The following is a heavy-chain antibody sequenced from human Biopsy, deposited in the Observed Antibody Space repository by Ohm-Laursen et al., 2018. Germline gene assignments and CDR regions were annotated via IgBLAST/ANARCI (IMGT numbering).Heavy chain of an antibody. CDR2: ISSSGSTI. D-gene: IGHD1-26*01. V-gene: IGHV3-48*03. CDR3: ARDGIVGARFNAFDI. J-gene: IGHJ3*02. CDR1: GFYFSNYA. Sequence: SLRLSCAASGFYFSNYAMSWVRQAPGKGLEWVSYISSSGSTIYYADSVKGRFTISRDNAKNSLYLQMNSLRAEDTAVYYCARDGIVGARFNAFDIWGQGTVVTVSS.